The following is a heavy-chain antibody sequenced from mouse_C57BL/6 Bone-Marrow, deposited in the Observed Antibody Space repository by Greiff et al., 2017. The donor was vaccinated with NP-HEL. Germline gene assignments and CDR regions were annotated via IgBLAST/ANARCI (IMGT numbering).Heavy chain of an antibody. V-gene: IGHV1-85*01. J-gene: IGHJ1*03. D-gene: IGHD1-1*01. CDR2: IYPRDGST. CDR1: GYTFTSYD. Sequence: VQLQQSGPELVKPGASVKLSCKASGYTFTSYDINWVKKRPGQGLEWIGWIYPRDGSTKYNEKFKGKATLTVDTSSSTAYMELHSLTSEDSAVYFCARRGGSSYWYFDVWGTGTTVTVSS. CDR3: ARRGGSSYWYFDV.